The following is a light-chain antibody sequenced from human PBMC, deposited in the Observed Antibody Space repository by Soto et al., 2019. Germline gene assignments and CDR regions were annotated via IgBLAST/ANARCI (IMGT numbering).Light chain of an antibody. CDR1: QSVSSSN. CDR2: DAS. CDR3: QQYGSSPRT. V-gene: IGKV3-20*01. J-gene: IGKJ1*01. Sequence: EIVMTQSPATLSVSPGGRATLSCRASQSVSSSNLAWYQQKPGQAPRLLIYDASNRATGIPARFIGSGPGTDFTLTISSLEPADFAMYYCQQYGSSPRTFGQGTKWIS.